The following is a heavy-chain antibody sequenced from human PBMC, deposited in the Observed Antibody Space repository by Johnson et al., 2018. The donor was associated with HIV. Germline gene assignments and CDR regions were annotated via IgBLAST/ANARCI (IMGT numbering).Heavy chain of an antibody. CDR1: GFTFSSYW. V-gene: IGHV3-7*01. J-gene: IGHJ3*02. Sequence: VQLVESGGGLVQPGGSLRLSCAASGFTFSSYWMSWVRQAPGKGLEWVANIKQDGSERYYVDSVKGRFTISRDNAKNSLYLQMNSLRAEDTAVYYCAREGVVGVKDGLIWGQGTMVTVSS. D-gene: IGHD1-26*01. CDR3: AREGVVGVKDGLI. CDR2: IKQDGSER.